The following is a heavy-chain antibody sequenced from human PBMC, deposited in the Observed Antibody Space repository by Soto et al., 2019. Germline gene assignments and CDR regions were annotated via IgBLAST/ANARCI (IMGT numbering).Heavy chain of an antibody. CDR2: IIPIFGTA. CDR1: GGTFSSYA. CDR3: ARERYCSGGSCYSGWFDP. Sequence: SVKVSCKASGGTFSSYAISWVRQAPGQGLEWMGGIIPIFGTANYAQKFQGRVTITADESTSTAYMELSSLRSEDTAVYYCARERYCSGGSCYSGWFDPWGQGTLVTVSS. D-gene: IGHD2-15*01. J-gene: IGHJ5*02. V-gene: IGHV1-69*13.